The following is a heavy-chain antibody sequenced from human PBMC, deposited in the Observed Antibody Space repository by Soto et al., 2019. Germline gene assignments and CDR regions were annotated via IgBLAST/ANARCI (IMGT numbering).Heavy chain of an antibody. Sequence: PGESLKISCKGSVYSFTSYWISWVRQMPGKGLEWMGRIDPSDSYTNYSPSFQGHVTISADKSISTAYLQWSSLKASDTAMYYCARIYGSGSYYYYYGMDVWGQGTTVTVSS. D-gene: IGHD3-10*01. V-gene: IGHV5-10-1*01. CDR3: ARIYGSGSYYYYYGMDV. CDR1: VYSFTSYW. J-gene: IGHJ6*02. CDR2: IDPSDSYT.